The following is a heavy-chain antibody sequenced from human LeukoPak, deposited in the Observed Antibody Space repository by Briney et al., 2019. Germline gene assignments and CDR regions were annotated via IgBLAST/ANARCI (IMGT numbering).Heavy chain of an antibody. V-gene: IGHV3-23*01. CDR1: GFTFNNFA. CDR3: AKSRVGYDY. Sequence: GGSLRLSCAASGFTFNNFAMTWVRQAPGKGLEWVSPISGTGGNTYYADSVKGRFTISRDNSKNTLYLQMDSLRAEDTAVYYCAKSRVGYDYWGQGTLVTVSS. CDR2: ISGTGGNT. J-gene: IGHJ4*02. D-gene: IGHD2-2*01.